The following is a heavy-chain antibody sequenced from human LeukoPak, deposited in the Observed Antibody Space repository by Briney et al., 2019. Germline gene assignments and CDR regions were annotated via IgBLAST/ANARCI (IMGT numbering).Heavy chain of an antibody. CDR2: IKSKTDGGTT. J-gene: IGHJ1*01. CDR1: GFTFSNAW. V-gene: IGHV3-15*01. Sequence: NPGGSLRLSCAASGFTFSNAWVSWVRQAPGKGLEWVGRIKSKTDGGTTDYAAPVKGRFTISRDDSKNTLYLQMNSLKTEDTAVYYCTTARGYCSSTSCYEWDAEYFQHWGQGTLVTVSS. D-gene: IGHD2-2*01. CDR3: TTARGYCSSTSCYEWDAEYFQH.